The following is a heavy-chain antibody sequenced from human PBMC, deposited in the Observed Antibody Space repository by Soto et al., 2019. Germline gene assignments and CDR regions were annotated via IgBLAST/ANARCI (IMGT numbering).Heavy chain of an antibody. J-gene: IGHJ5*02. D-gene: IGHD3-10*01. V-gene: IGHV3-23*01. CDR3: AKGAFIRDPYGSGRYLNWLNP. CDR2: VTGSGRDT. CDR1: AFTFINSV. Sequence: PWVSLRLSCAASAFTFINSVLSCGRQAPGKGLDWDSCVTGSGRDTSYADSVKGRFTLSRGKTNDTLYLQMTSLRAEDTAIYYCAKGAFIRDPYGSGRYLNWLNPWGKRXLVIFCS.